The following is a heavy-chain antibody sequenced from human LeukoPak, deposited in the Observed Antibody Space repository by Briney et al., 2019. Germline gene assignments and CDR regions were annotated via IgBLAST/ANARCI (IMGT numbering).Heavy chain of an antibody. CDR3: AKAPVTSCRGAYCYPFDS. J-gene: IGHJ4*02. CDR1: GFTFSNYA. D-gene: IGHD2-21*01. V-gene: IGHV3-23*01. Sequence: PGGSLRLSCTASGFTFSNYAMSWVRQAPGKGLEWVSGISGSIGDTYYSDSVKGRFTISRDNSKNTLYLQMKSLRAEDAAVYFCAKAPVTSCRGAYCYPFDSWGQGTLVTVSS. CDR2: ISGSIGDT.